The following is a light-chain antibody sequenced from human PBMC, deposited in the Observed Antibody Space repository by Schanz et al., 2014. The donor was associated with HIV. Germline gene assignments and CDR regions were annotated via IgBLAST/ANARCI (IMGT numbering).Light chain of an antibody. V-gene: IGLV1-44*01. CDR3: ATWDDSLEGWV. CDR2: YDN. Sequence: QSVLTQPPSASGTPGQGVTISCSGRDSNIGSNTVNWYQHLPGSAPKLLIYYDNQRPSGVPDRFSGSQSGTSASLAISGLQSEDESDFFCATWDDSLEGWVFGGGTKVTVL. J-gene: IGLJ3*02. CDR1: DSNIGSNT.